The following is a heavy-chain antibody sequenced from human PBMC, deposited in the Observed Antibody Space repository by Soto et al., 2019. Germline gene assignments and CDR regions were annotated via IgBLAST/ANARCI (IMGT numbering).Heavy chain of an antibody. D-gene: IGHD3-22*01. CDR1: GFTFSSYG. J-gene: IGHJ6*02. V-gene: IGHV3-30*18. CDR3: AKVRSSGFEGPYYYYGMDV. CDR2: ISYDGSSK. Sequence: GGSLRLSCAASGFTFSSYGMHWVRQAPGKGLEWVAVISYDGSSKYYADSVKGRFTISRDNSKNTLYLQMNSLRAEDTAVYYCAKVRSSGFEGPYYYYGMDVWGQGTTVTVSS.